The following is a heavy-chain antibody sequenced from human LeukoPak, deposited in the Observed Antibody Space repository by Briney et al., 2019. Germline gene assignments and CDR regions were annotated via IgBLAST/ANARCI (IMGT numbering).Heavy chain of an antibody. CDR2: ITSSSST. D-gene: IGHD1-1*01. Sequence: PGGSLRLSCAASGFTFSDYYMRWIRQVPGKGLEWVAYITSSSSTNYADSVKGRFSVSRDDAKNSLFLQMNGLRAEDTAVYYCARVIRGTGGDWLDPWGQGTLVTVSS. CDR3: ARVIRGTGGDWLDP. V-gene: IGHV3-11*06. J-gene: IGHJ5*02. CDR1: GFTFSDYY.